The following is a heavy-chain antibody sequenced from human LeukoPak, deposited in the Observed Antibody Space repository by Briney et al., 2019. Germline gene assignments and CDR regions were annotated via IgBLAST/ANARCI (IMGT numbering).Heavy chain of an antibody. CDR1: GGTFSSYG. V-gene: IGHV1-69*05. J-gene: IGHJ4*02. CDR2: IIPIFATA. Sequence: SVKVSCKTSGGTFSSYGISWVRQAPGQGLEWMGGIIPIFATANYAQKFQGRVTITTDESTSTAYMELSSLRSEDTAVYYCASSTRGVHEYSYGGYYDYWGQGTLVTVSS. CDR3: ASSTRGVHEYSYGGYYDY. D-gene: IGHD5-18*01.